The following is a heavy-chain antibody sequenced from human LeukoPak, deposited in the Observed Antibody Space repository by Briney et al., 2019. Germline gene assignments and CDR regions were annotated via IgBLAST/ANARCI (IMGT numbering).Heavy chain of an antibody. J-gene: IGHJ4*02. D-gene: IGHD4-11*01. CDR1: GFTFSSYG. Sequence: GGSLRLSCAASGFTFSSYGMHWVRQAPGKGLEWVTIIWYDGSSKYYADSVKGRFTISRDNSKNTLYLQMNSLRAEDTAVYYCARGEGDDGNYSLDYWGQGTLVTVSS. CDR2: IWYDGSSK. V-gene: IGHV3-33*01. CDR3: ARGEGDDGNYSLDY.